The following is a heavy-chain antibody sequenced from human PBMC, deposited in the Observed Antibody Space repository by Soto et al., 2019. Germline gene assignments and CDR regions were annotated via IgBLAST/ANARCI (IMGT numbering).Heavy chain of an antibody. D-gene: IGHD1-26*01. CDR1: GFTFSSYA. CDR3: AKDQGGSGSYVL. Sequence: SLRLSCAASGFTFSSYAMSWVRQAPGKGLEWVSAISGSGGSTYYADSVKGRFTISRDNSKNTPYLQMNSLRAEDTAVYYCAKDQGGSGSYVLWGQGTLVTVSS. CDR2: ISGSGGST. J-gene: IGHJ4*02. V-gene: IGHV3-23*01.